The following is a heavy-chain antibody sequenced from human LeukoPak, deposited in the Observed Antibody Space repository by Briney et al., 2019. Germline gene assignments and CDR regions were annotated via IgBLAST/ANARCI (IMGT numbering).Heavy chain of an antibody. CDR2: IFPGDSDT. V-gene: IGHV5-51*01. CDR3: ASRPFETTVVPWDFY. CDR1: GYKFTSYW. D-gene: IGHD4-23*01. J-gene: IGHJ4*02. Sequence: GESLKISCKGSGYKFTSYWIAWVRQVPGKGLEWMGVIFPGDSDTRYSPSFQGQVSISADKSLSTAYLQWSSLTASDTAMYYCASRPFETTVVPWDFYWGQGTQVTVSS.